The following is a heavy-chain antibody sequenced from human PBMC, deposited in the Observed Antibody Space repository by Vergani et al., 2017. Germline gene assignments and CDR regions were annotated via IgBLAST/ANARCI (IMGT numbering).Heavy chain of an antibody. D-gene: IGHD1-26*01. CDR2: IWYDGSNK. J-gene: IGHJ3*02. CDR3: ARGSGKKWELLDGAFDI. Sequence: QVQLVESGGGVVQPGRSLRLSCAASGFTFSSYGMHWVRQAPGKGLEWVAVIWYDGSNKYYADSVKGRFTISRDNSKNTLYLQMNSLRAEDTAVYYCARGSGKKWELLDGAFDIWGQGTMVTVSS. V-gene: IGHV3-33*01. CDR1: GFTFSSYG.